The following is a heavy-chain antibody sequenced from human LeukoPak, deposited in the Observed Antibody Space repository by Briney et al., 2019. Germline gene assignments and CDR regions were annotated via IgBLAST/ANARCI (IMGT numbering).Heavy chain of an antibody. D-gene: IGHD3-22*01. CDR3: ARDGSSWYKKSIRYYDSSGYHDY. J-gene: IGHJ4*02. CDR2: ISSSSSYI. CDR1: GFTFSSYS. Sequence: PGGSLRLSCAASGFTFSSYSMNWVRQAPGKGLEWVSSISSSSSYIYYADSVKGRFTISRDNAKNPLYLQMNSLRAEDTAVYYCARDGSSWYKKSIRYYDSSGYHDYWGQGTLVTVSS. V-gene: IGHV3-21*01.